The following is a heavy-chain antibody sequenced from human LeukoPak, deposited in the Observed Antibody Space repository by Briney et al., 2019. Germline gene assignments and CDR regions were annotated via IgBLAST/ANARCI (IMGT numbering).Heavy chain of an antibody. CDR3: ATQPPGTYYYGSDVTDYFDY. CDR2: IYPGDSDT. J-gene: IGHJ4*02. CDR1: GYSFISQW. V-gene: IGHV5-51*01. D-gene: IGHD3-10*01. Sequence: GESLKISCKGSGYSFISQWIGWVRQVPGKGLEWMGIIYPGDSDTRYSPSFQGQVTISADKSISTAYLQWSSLKASDTAMYYCATQPPGTYYYGSDVTDYFDYWGQGTLVTVSS.